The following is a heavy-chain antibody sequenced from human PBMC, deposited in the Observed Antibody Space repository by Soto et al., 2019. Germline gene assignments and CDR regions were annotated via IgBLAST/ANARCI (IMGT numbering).Heavy chain of an antibody. Sequence: EVQLLESGGGLVQPGESLRLSCAASGFTFSSYAMTWVRQAPGKGLEWVSAISGSGVSTYYADYVKGRFTISRDNSKNTLYLQMNSLRAEDTAVYYCAKESEDVGSPTFRILGYWGQGTLVAVSS. D-gene: IGHD1-26*01. CDR3: AKESEDVGSPTFRILGY. V-gene: IGHV3-23*01. CDR2: ISGSGVST. J-gene: IGHJ4*02. CDR1: GFTFSSYA.